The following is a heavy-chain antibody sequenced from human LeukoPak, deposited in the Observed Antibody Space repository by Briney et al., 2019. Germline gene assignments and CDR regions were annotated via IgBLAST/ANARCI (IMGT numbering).Heavy chain of an antibody. V-gene: IGHV4-38-2*01. CDR1: GYSISSGYY. D-gene: IGHD5-18*01. CDR2: IYHNGNT. J-gene: IGHJ4*02. CDR3: ARVGYNYGDSDY. Sequence: SETLSLTCAVSGYSISSGYYWGWIRQPPGKGLEWIGTIYHNGNTYYNPPLKSRVTISVDTSKNQFSLKLSSVTAADTAVYYCARVGYNYGDSDYWGQGTLATVSS.